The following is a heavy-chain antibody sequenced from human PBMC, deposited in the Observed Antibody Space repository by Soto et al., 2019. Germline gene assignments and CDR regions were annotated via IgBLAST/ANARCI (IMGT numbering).Heavy chain of an antibody. CDR2: SSGDGSTT. CDR3: ASPVEVVDTVRNGLDV. D-gene: IGHD1-26*01. J-gene: IGHJ6*02. CDR1: GFTFSSHW. V-gene: IGHV3-74*01. Sequence: EVKLVESGGGLVQPGGSLRLSCAASGFTFSSHWMHWVRQGPGKGLVWVARSSGDGSTTNYADSVKGRFTISRDNAKNTLYLQMNSLRAEDTAVYYCASPVEVVDTVRNGLDVWGQGTTVTVSS.